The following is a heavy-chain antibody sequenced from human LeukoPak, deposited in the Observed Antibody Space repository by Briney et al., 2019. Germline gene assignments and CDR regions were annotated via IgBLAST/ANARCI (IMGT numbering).Heavy chain of an antibody. CDR3: ARVARGVVPSNWFDP. CDR2: VASSGTS. CDR1: GDSLNTYY. Sequence: SETLSLTCTVSGDSLNTYYWTWIRQTPGKELEWIGFVASSGTSNYNPSLKSRVSISIDTSKNQFSLALTSVTPADTAVYYCARVARGVVPSNWFDPWGQGTLVSVSS. D-gene: IGHD2-21*01. V-gene: IGHV4-59*01. J-gene: IGHJ5*02.